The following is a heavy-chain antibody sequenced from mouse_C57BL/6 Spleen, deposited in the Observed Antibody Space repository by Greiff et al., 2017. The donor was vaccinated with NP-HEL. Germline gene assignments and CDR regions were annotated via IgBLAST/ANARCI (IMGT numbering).Heavy chain of an antibody. CDR2: ISSGSSTI. Sequence: EVKLEESGGGLVKPGGSLKLSCAASGFTFSDYGMHWVRQAPEKGLEWVAYISSGSSTIYYADTAKGRFTISRDNAKNTLFLQMTSLRSEDTAMYYCARPLAGWYFDVWGTGTTVTVSS. D-gene: IGHD1-1*01. J-gene: IGHJ1*03. V-gene: IGHV5-17*01. CDR1: GFTFSDYG. CDR3: ARPLAGWYFDV.